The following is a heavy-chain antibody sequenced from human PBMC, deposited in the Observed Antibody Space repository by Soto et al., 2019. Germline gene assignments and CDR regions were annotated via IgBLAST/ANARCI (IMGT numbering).Heavy chain of an antibody. CDR3: ARHSYYSNPPRLDP. V-gene: IGHV4-59*08. CDR1: GGSITGYY. CDR2: IHYSGST. Sequence: SETLSLTCTVSGGSITGYYWSWIRQPPGKGPEWIGNIHYSGSTNYNPSLKSRVTISVDTSTNRFSLMLSSVTAAETAVYYCARHSYYSNPPRLDPWCQGTQDT. D-gene: IGHD4-4*01. J-gene: IGHJ5*02.